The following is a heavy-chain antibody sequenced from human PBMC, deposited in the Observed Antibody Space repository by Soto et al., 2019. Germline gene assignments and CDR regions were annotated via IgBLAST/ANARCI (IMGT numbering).Heavy chain of an antibody. V-gene: IGHV2-70*04. J-gene: IGHJ4*02. Sequence: GPTLVHPTQTLTLTCTFSGFSLSTSGMRVSWIRQPPGKALEWLARIDWDDDKFYSTSLKTRLTISKDTSKNQVVLTMTNMDPVDTATYYCARIRPSSGWYDYWGQGTLVTVSS. D-gene: IGHD6-19*01. CDR3: ARIRPSSGWYDY. CDR1: GFSLSTSGMR. CDR2: IDWDDDK.